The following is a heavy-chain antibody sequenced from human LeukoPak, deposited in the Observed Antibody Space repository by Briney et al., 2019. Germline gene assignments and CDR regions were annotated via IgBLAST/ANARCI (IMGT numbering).Heavy chain of an antibody. CDR1: GYTFTSYG. CDR2: ISAYNGNT. CDR3: ARDYRNIVVVPAAFDY. Sequence: ASVKVSCKASGYTFTSYGISWVRQAPGQGLEWMGWISAYNGNTNYAQKLQGRVTMTTDTSTSTAYMELRSLRSDDTAVYYCARDYRNIVVVPAAFDYWGQGTLFTVSS. J-gene: IGHJ4*02. D-gene: IGHD2-2*01. V-gene: IGHV1-18*01.